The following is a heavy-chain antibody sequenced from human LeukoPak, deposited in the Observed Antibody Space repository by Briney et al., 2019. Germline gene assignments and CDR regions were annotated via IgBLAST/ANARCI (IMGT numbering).Heavy chain of an antibody. J-gene: IGHJ4*02. CDR1: GGSINSYY. V-gene: IGHV4-59*08. D-gene: IGHD3-9*01. Sequence: SETLSLTCTVSGGSINSYYWSWIRQPPGKGLEWIGYIYYSGSTNYNPSLKSRVTISVDTSKNQFSLRLSSVTAADTAVYYCARGGDILTGYYRFDYWGQGTLVTVSS. CDR3: ARGGDILTGYYRFDY. CDR2: IYYSGST.